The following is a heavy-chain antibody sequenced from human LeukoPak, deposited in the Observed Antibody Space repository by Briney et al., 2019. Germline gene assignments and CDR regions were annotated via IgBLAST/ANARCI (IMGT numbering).Heavy chain of an antibody. V-gene: IGHV3-23*01. CDR1: GFTFGSYA. D-gene: IGHD6-19*01. CDR3: ARDHPGSGWYVDY. CDR2: ISGSGGSP. J-gene: IGHJ4*02. Sequence: RGSLRLSCAASGFTFGSYAMGWVRQAPGKGLEWVSGISGSGGSPYYTDSVKGRFTISKDNSKDTLYLQMNSLRDEDTAVYYCARDHPGSGWYVDYWGQGILVTVSS.